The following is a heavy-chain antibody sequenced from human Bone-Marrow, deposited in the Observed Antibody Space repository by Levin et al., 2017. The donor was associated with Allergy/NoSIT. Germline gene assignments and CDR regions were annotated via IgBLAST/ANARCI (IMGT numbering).Heavy chain of an antibody. CDR3: ARAVGNSRFDY. CDR1: GYNFTIYW. V-gene: IGHV5-51*01. D-gene: IGHD4-23*01. Sequence: ESLKISCKGSGYNFTIYWLGWVRQMPGKGLEWMGFIYPGDSDITYSPSFQGQVTISVDKSISTAYLQWSSLKAPDTALYYCARAVGNSRFDYWGQGTQVTVSS. CDR2: IYPGDSDI. J-gene: IGHJ4*02.